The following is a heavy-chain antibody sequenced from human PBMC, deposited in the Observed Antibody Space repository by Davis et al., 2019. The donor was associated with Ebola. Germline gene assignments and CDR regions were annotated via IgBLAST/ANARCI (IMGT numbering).Heavy chain of an antibody. D-gene: IGHD3-10*01. Sequence: AASVKVSCKASGYTFTSYGISWVRQAPGQGLEWMGRINPYSGGASYAQKFQGRVTVTRDTSISTAYMELSRVRSDDTAVYYCARLSFGEVGFDYWGQGTLVTVSS. CDR1: GYTFTSYG. V-gene: IGHV1-2*06. J-gene: IGHJ4*02. CDR2: INPYSGGA. CDR3: ARLSFGEVGFDY.